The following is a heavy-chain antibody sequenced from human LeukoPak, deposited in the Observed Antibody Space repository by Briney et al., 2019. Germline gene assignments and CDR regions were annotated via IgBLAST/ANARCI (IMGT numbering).Heavy chain of an antibody. CDR1: GGSFSGYY. Sequence: SETLSLTCAAYGGSFSGYYWSWIRQPPGKGLEWIGSIYYSGSTYYNPSLKSRVTISVDTSKNQFSLKLSSVTAADTAVYYCARQGGYSYGPYYFDYWGQGTLVTVSS. V-gene: IGHV4-34*01. CDR3: ARQGGYSYGPYYFDY. J-gene: IGHJ4*02. CDR2: IYYSGST. D-gene: IGHD5-18*01.